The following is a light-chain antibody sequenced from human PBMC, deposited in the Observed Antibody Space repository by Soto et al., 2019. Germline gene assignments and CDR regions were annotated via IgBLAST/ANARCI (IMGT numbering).Light chain of an antibody. J-gene: IGLJ3*02. CDR2: EVS. V-gene: IGLV2-14*01. Sequence: QSALTQPASVSGSPGQSITISCTGTSSDIGSNNYVSWFQQRPGKAPTLIISEVSNRPSGVSTHFAGSKSGNTASLTISGLLPEDEAEYYCSSYTTTTRLFGGGTKLTVL. CDR3: SSYTTTTRL. CDR1: SSDIGSNNY.